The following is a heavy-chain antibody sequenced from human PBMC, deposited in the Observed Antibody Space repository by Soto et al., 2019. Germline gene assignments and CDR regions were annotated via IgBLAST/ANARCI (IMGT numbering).Heavy chain of an antibody. CDR1: GFTFSSYV. D-gene: IGHD2-15*01. CDR2: ISYDGNNK. J-gene: IGHJ6*02. V-gene: IGHV3-30-3*01. CDR3: ARAGCDGGSCYTLVGLRYGMDV. Sequence: QVQLVESGGGVVQPGRSLRLSCAASGFTFSSYVMHWVRQAPGKGLEWVAIISYDGNNKYYADSVKGRFTISRDNSKNPLSLQKNSLSAEDTAVYYCARAGCDGGSCYTLVGLRYGMDVWGQGTTVTVSS.